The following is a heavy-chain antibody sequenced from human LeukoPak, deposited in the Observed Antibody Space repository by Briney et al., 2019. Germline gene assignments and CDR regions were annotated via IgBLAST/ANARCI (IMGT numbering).Heavy chain of an antibody. CDR1: GGSFSGYY. D-gene: IGHD3-10*01. Sequence: SETLSLTCAVYGGSFSGYYWSWIRQPPGKGLEWIGEINHSGSTNYNPSLKSRVTISVDTSKNQFSLKLSSVTAADTAVYYCARAVWYYYGSGSYYNADDYWGQGTLVTVSS. V-gene: IGHV4-34*01. CDR3: ARAVWYYYGSGSYYNADDY. J-gene: IGHJ4*02. CDR2: INHSGST.